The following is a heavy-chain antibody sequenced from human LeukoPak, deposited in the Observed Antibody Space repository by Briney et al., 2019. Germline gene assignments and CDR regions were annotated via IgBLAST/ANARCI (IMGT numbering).Heavy chain of an antibody. V-gene: IGHV1-46*01. CDR1: GYTFTTYY. D-gene: IGHD3-22*01. Sequence: ASVKVSCKASGYTFTTYYMHWVRQAPGQGLEWMGIINPSSGSTIYAQKFQGRVTMTRDMSTSTVYMELSSLRSEDKAVYYCARDPKDDTSGYYYFDYWGQGTLVTVSS. CDR2: INPSSGST. J-gene: IGHJ4*02. CDR3: ARDPKDDTSGYYYFDY.